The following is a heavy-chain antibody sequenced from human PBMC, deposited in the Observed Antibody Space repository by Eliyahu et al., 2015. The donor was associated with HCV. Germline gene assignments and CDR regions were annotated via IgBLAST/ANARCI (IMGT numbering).Heavy chain of an antibody. CDR2: ISSSSSTI. V-gene: IGHV3-48*04. J-gene: IGHJ6*02. CDR3: ARVTRYCTNGVCYYYGMDV. Sequence: EVQLVESGGGLVQPGGSLRLSXAASGFTFSSYSMNWVRQAPGKGLEWVSYISSSSSTIYYADSVKGRFTISRDNAKNSLYLQMNSLRAEDTAVYYCARVTRYCTNGVCYYYGMDVWGQGTTVTVSS. D-gene: IGHD2-8*01. CDR1: GFTFSSYS.